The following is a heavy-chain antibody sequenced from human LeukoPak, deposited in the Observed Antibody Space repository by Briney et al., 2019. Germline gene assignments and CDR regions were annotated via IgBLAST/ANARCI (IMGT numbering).Heavy chain of an antibody. CDR1: GYTFTGYY. Sequence: ASVKVSCKASGYTFTGYYMHWVRQAPGQGLEWMGWINPNSGGTNYAQKFQGRVTMTRDTSISTAYMELSRLRSDDTAVYYCARDQAGDGYNLDSTSDYWGQGTLVTVSS. CDR3: ARDQAGDGYNLDSTSDY. V-gene: IGHV1-2*02. D-gene: IGHD5-24*01. J-gene: IGHJ4*02. CDR2: INPNSGGT.